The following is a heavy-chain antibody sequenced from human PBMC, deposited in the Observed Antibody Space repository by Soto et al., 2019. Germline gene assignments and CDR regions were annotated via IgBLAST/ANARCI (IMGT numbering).Heavy chain of an antibody. V-gene: IGHV3-30-3*01. Sequence: GGSLSLSCAAFGFTFSSYAMHWVRQAPGKGLEWVAVISYDGSNKYYADSVKGRFTISRDNSKNTLYLQMNSLRAEDTAVYYCARDLWDSSGSQDYWGQGTLVTVSS. CDR2: ISYDGSNK. CDR1: GFTFSSYA. J-gene: IGHJ4*02. CDR3: ARDLWDSSGSQDY. D-gene: IGHD3-22*01.